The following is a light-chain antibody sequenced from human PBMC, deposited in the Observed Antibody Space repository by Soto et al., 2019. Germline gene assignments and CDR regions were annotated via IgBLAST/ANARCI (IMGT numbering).Light chain of an antibody. CDR3: QQSYNTPWT. CDR1: QTISRY. V-gene: IGKV1-39*01. J-gene: IGKJ1*01. CDR2: GAF. Sequence: DIQMTQSPSSLSASVGDRVTITCRASQTISRYANWYQQKPGKAPKLLISGAFDLRSGVPSRFSGSGSGTDFPLNISGLQPEDFATYYCQQSYNTPWTFGQGTKVEIK.